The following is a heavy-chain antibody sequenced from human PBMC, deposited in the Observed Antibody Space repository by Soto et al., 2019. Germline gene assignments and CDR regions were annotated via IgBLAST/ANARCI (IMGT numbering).Heavy chain of an antibody. V-gene: IGHV3-23*01. Sequence: GGSLRLSCAASGFTFSSYAMSWVRQAPGKGLEWVSAISGSGGSTYYADSVKGRFTISRDNAKNTLYLQMNSLRAEDTAVYYCAKDPTGDRTGFDYWGQGTLVTVSS. D-gene: IGHD7-27*01. J-gene: IGHJ4*02. CDR1: GFTFSSYA. CDR2: ISGSGGST. CDR3: AKDPTGDRTGFDY.